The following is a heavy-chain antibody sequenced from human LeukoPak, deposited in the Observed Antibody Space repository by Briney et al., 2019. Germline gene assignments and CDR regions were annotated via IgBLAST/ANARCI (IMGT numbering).Heavy chain of an antibody. CDR2: IYHSGST. CDR3: ERRRGHPDAFDI. Sequence: PSETLSLTCTVSGYSISSGYYWGWIRQPPGKGLEWIGSIYHSGSTYYNPSLKSRVTISVDTSKNQFSLKLSSVTAADTAVYYCERRRGHPDAFDIWGQGTMVTVSS. D-gene: IGHD1-14*01. J-gene: IGHJ3*02. CDR1: GYSISSGYY. V-gene: IGHV4-38-2*02.